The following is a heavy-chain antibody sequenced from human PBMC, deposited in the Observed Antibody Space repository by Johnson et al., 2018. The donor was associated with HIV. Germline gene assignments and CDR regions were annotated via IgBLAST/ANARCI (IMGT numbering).Heavy chain of an antibody. D-gene: IGHD6-13*01. J-gene: IGHJ3*02. CDR3: SRGRYSSSWDRWDHAFDI. CDR2: IRSKANSYAT. CDR1: GFTFSNAW. Sequence: VQLVESGGGLVKPGGSLRLSCAASGFTFSNAWMSWVRQASGKGLEWVGRIRSKANSYATAYAASVKGRFTISRDDSKNTAYLQMNSLKTEDTAVYDCSRGRYSSSWDRWDHAFDIWGQGTVVTVSS. V-gene: IGHV3-73*01.